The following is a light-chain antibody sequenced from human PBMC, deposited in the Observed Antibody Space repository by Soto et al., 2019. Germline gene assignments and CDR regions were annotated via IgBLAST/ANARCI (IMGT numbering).Light chain of an antibody. CDR2: GVS. J-gene: IGLJ2*01. CDR3: NSYASVNSPVL. V-gene: IGLV2-14*03. Sequence: HSALTQPASLSGSPGQSITISCTGTSSDVGGYNYVSWYQQHPGKAPRLMIYGVSNRPLGVSYRFSGSKSGNTASLTISGLQSEDEADYYCNSYASVNSPVLFGGGTKLTVL. CDR1: SSDVGGYNY.